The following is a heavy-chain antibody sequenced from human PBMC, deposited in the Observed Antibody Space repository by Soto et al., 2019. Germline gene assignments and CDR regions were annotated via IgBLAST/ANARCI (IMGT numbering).Heavy chain of an antibody. CDR3: AKGEHYGSGSPLDY. CDR2: ISGSGGST. Sequence: GSLRLSCSASGFTFSSYAMSWVRQAPGKGLEWVSAISGSGGSTYYADSVKGRFTISRDNSKNTLYLQMNSLRAEDTAVYYCAKGEHYGSGSPLDYWGQGTLVTVSS. D-gene: IGHD3-10*01. V-gene: IGHV3-23*01. CDR1: GFTFSSYA. J-gene: IGHJ4*02.